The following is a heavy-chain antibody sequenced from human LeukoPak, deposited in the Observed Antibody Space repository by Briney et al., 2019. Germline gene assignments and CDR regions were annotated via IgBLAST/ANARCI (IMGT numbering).Heavy chain of an antibody. CDR2: IKKDVDEK. Sequence: GGSLRLSCAASGFTFSSYAMSWVRQAPGKGLEWVASIKKDVDEKYYVDSVKGRFTISRDNAKNSLYLQMNSLRAEDTAVYYCAREGEQQLAPFDYWGQGTLVTVSS. D-gene: IGHD6-13*01. CDR1: GFTFSSYA. V-gene: IGHV3-7*03. J-gene: IGHJ4*02. CDR3: AREGEQQLAPFDY.